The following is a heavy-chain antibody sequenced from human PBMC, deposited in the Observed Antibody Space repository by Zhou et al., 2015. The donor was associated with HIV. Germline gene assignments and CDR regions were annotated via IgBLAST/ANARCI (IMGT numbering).Heavy chain of an antibody. J-gene: IGHJ4*02. V-gene: IGHV1-69*01. CDR3: AISGYDWSHFDY. Sequence: QVQVVQSGAEVKKPGSSVKVSCKVSGGIFPNYVISWVRQAPGQGLEWMGGIIPIFGTANYAQKFQGRVTITADESTSTAYMELSSLRSEDTAVYYCAISGYDWSHFDYWGQGTLVTVSS. CDR1: GGIFPNYV. CDR2: IIPIFGTA. D-gene: IGHD5-12*01.